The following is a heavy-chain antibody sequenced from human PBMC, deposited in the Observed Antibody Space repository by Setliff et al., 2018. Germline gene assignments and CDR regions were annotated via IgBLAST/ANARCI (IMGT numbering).Heavy chain of an antibody. CDR2: ISSSSSTI. V-gene: IGHV3-48*04. J-gene: IGHJ6*02. Sequence: TGGSLRLSCAASGFTFSSYSMNWVRQAPGKGLEWVSYISSSSSTIYYADSMKGRFTISRDNAKNSLYLQMNSLRAEDTAVYYCARLGTKDSSGWYYYYYGMDVWGQGTTVTVSS. D-gene: IGHD6-19*01. CDR1: GFTFSSYS. CDR3: ARLGTKDSSGWYYYYYGMDV.